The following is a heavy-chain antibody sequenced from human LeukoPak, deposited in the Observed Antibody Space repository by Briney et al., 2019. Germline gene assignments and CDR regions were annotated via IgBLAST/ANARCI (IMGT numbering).Heavy chain of an antibody. D-gene: IGHD6-13*01. V-gene: IGHV4-34*01. CDR2: INHSGST. J-gene: IGHJ4*02. CDR1: GGSFSGYY. CDR3: ARPRAGSWYYFDY. Sequence: PSETLSLTCAVYGGSFSGYYWSWIRQPPGKGLDWIGEINHSGSTNYNPSLKSRVTISVDTSKNQFSLKLSSVTAADTAVYYCARPRAGSWYYFDYWGQGTLVTVSS.